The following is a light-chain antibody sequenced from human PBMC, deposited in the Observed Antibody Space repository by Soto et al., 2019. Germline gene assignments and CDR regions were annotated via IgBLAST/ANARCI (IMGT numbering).Light chain of an antibody. CDR3: QQYEELPYT. CDR1: QVIRNY. J-gene: IGKJ2*01. Sequence: DIKMTQSASSLSASVGDRVTITCQASQVIRNYLNWYRQKPGKAPELLIYDISTLEIGVPSRFGGSGSGTDFTSTITGLQPEDIGTYFCQQYEELPYTFGQGTKLEI. V-gene: IGKV1-33*01. CDR2: DIS.